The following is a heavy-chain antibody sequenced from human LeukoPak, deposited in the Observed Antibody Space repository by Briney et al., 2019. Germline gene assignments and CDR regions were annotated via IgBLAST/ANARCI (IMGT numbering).Heavy chain of an antibody. D-gene: IGHD5-18*01. CDR1: GGSISSYY. V-gene: IGHV4-59*01. Sequence: PSETLSLTCTVSGGSISSYYWSWIRQPPGKGLEWIGYIYYSGSTNYNPSLKSRVTISVDTSKNQFSLKLSSVTAADTAVYYCARGSGYTAKVNWGQGTLVTVSS. CDR2: IYYSGST. CDR3: ARGSGYTAKVN. J-gene: IGHJ4*02.